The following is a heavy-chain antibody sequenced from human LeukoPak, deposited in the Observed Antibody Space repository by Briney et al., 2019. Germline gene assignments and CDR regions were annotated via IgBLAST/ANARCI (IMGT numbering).Heavy chain of an antibody. D-gene: IGHD6-13*01. Sequence: SETLSLTCTVSGGSISGYYWSWIRQPPGKGLEWIGYIYYSGSTNYNPSLKSRVTISVDTSKNQFSLKLSSVTAADTAVYYCARAPHSSSWYFQHWGQGTLVTVSS. CDR1: GGSISGYY. V-gene: IGHV4-59*01. J-gene: IGHJ1*01. CDR3: ARAPHSSSWYFQH. CDR2: IYYSGST.